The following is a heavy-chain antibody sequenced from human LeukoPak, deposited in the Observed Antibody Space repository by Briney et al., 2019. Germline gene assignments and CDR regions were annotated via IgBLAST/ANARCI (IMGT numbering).Heavy chain of an antibody. J-gene: IGHJ4*02. Sequence: SVKVSCKASGGTFSSYAISWVRQAPGQGPEWMGRIIPIFGTANYAQKFQGRVTITTDESTSTAYMELSSLRSEDTAVYYCARDQYYYDSSGYLSAAYFDYWGQGTLVTVSS. CDR1: GGTFSSYA. V-gene: IGHV1-69*05. CDR2: IIPIFGTA. D-gene: IGHD3-22*01. CDR3: ARDQYYYDSSGYLSAAYFDY.